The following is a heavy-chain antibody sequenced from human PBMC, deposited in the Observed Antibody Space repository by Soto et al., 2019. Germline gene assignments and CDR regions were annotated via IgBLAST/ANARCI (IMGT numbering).Heavy chain of an antibody. V-gene: IGHV4-59*12. CDR3: ARGGGYSTYYYYGMDV. CDR2: IYYSGST. Sequence: SETLSLTCTVSGGSISSYYWSWIRQPPGKGLEWIGYIYYSGSTNYNTSLKSRDTISEDTSKNQFSLKLSSVTAADTAVYYCARGGGYSTYYYYGMDVWGQGTTVTVSS. CDR1: GGSISSYY. J-gene: IGHJ6*02. D-gene: IGHD2-15*01.